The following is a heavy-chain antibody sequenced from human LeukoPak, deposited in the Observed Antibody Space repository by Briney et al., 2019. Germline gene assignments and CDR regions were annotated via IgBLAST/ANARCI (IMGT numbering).Heavy chain of an antibody. V-gene: IGHV1-69*05. CDR3: ARAGDP. J-gene: IGHJ5*02. Sequence: GASVKVSCKASGGTFSSHVISWVRQAPGQGLEGMGRIISMTGKVDYAQNFQGRVTITRDESTSTVYMELRSLRSEDTAVYYCARAGDPWGQGTLVTVSS. CDR2: IISMTGKV. CDR1: GGTFSSHV.